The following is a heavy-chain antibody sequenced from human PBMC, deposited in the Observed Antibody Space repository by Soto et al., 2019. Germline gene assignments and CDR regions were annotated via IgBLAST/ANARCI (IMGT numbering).Heavy chain of an antibody. Sequence: QVQLVQSGAEVKKPGSSVKVSCKASGGTFSSYAISWVRQAPGQGLEWMGGIIPIFGTANYAQKFQGRVTITAEKYTSTAYMELSSLRSEDTAEYCCARVSSWVPYNWFDPWGQGTLVTVSS. CDR3: ARVSSWVPYNWFDP. J-gene: IGHJ5*02. D-gene: IGHD6-13*01. CDR1: GGTFSSYA. V-gene: IGHV1-69*06. CDR2: IIPIFGTA.